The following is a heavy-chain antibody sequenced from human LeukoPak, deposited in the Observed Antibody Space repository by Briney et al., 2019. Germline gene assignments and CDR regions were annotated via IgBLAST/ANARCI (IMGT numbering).Heavy chain of an antibody. Sequence: GGSLRLSCAASGFAFNNYAMSWVRQAPGKGLEWVSAISGSGGSTYYADSVKGRLTISRDNSKNTLYLQMNSLRAEDTAVYYCAKDNDFWSGFGDAFDIWGQGTMVTVSS. V-gene: IGHV3-23*01. J-gene: IGHJ3*02. CDR3: AKDNDFWSGFGDAFDI. CDR2: ISGSGGST. CDR1: GFAFNNYA. D-gene: IGHD3-3*01.